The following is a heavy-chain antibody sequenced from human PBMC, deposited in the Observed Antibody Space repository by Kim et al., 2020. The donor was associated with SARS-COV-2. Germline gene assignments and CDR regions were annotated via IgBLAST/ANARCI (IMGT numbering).Heavy chain of an antibody. Sequence: SVKVSCKASGGTFSSYAISWVRQAPGQGLEWMGGIIPIFGTPNYAQKFQGRVTITADESTSTAYMELSSLRSEDTAVYYCARGRGGYSGYDEYYYYGMDVWGQGTTVTVSS. D-gene: IGHD5-12*01. J-gene: IGHJ6*02. CDR1: GGTFSSYA. CDR2: IIPIFGTP. CDR3: ARGRGGYSGYDEYYYYGMDV. V-gene: IGHV1-69*13.